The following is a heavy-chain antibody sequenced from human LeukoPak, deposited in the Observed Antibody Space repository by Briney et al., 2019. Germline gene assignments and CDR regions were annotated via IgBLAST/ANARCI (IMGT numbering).Heavy chain of an antibody. CDR2: MSSSSRNI. J-gene: IGHJ4*02. CDR3: AIFGLGSGSRDY. Sequence: SGGSLRLSCAASGFIVSTSNMNWVRQAPGKGLEWVSFMSSSSRNIYYADSVKGRVSISRDNAKNSLYLQMNSLRDEDTAIYYCAIFGLGSGSRDYWGQGTLVTVSS. V-gene: IGHV3-48*02. D-gene: IGHD3-10*01. CDR1: GFIVSTSN.